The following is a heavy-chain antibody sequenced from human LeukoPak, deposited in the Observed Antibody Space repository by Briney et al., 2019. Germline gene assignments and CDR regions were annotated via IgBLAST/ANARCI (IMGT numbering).Heavy chain of an antibody. J-gene: IGHJ4*02. CDR1: GFTVSNNY. CDR2: IYSGGST. Sequence: GGSLRLSCAASGFTVSNNYISWVRQAPGKGLEWVSVIYSGGSTKYADSVKARFTISRDNSKNTVYLQMNSLRDDDTAVYDCARATLDNWGQGTLVTVSS. CDR3: ARATLDN. V-gene: IGHV3-53*01.